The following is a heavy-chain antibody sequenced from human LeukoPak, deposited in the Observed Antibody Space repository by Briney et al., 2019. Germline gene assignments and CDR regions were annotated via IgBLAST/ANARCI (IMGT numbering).Heavy chain of an antibody. CDR2: INSDGSST. CDR1: GFTFSSYW. Sequence: GGSLRLSCAASGFTFSSYWMHWVRHAPGKGLVWVSRINSDGSSTSYADSVKGRFTVSRDNSKNTLYVQMKSLRAEDTAVYYCAKDFVVVPGNVNYFDYWGQGTLVTVSS. D-gene: IGHD2-21*02. J-gene: IGHJ4*02. CDR3: AKDFVVVPGNVNYFDY. V-gene: IGHV3-74*01.